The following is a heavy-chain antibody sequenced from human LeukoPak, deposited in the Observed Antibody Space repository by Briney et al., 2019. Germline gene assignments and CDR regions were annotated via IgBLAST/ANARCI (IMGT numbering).Heavy chain of an antibody. V-gene: IGHV3-30*03. J-gene: IGHJ4*02. D-gene: IGHD3-10*01. CDR1: GFTFSSYG. Sequence: GGSLRLSCAASGFTFSSYGMHWVRQAPGKGLEWVAVISYDGSNKYYANSVKGRFTISRDNSKNTLYLQMGSLRAEDMAVYYCAREVHYYGSGSYYNVPYFDYWGQGTLVTVSS. CDR2: ISYDGSNK. CDR3: AREVHYYGSGSYYNVPYFDY.